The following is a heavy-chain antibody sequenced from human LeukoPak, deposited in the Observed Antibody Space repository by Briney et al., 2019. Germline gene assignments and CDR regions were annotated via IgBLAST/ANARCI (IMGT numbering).Heavy chain of an antibody. V-gene: IGHV1-2*02. Sequence: ASVKVSCKASEYTFTGYYMHWVRQAPGQGLEWMGWINPNSGGTHYAPKFQGRVTMTRDASISTAYMELSRLRSDDTAVYYCARGPYVPFPNWYFDLWGRGTLVTVSS. CDR1: EYTFTGYY. CDR3: ARGPYVPFPNWYFDL. J-gene: IGHJ2*01. D-gene: IGHD3-10*02. CDR2: INPNSGGT.